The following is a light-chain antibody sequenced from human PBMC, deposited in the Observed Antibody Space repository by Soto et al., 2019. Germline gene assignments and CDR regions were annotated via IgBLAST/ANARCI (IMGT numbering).Light chain of an antibody. CDR2: EVF. V-gene: IGLV2-14*03. CDR3: GSYTTTSTFV. CDR1: SSDVGGYDY. J-gene: IGLJ2*01. Sequence: QSVLTQPASVSGSPGQSITISCTGTSSDVGGYDYVSWYQQHPGKVPKLMIYEVFRRPSGISDRFSGYKAGNTASLTISGLQAEDEAHYYCGSYTTTSTFVFGGGTKLTVL.